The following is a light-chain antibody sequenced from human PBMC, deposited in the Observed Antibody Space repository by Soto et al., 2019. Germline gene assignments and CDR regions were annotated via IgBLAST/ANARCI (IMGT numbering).Light chain of an antibody. CDR1: SSDIGGYNF. CDR2: EVS. CDR3: SSHAGNNNWGV. J-gene: IGLJ3*02. V-gene: IGLV2-8*01. Sequence: QSVLTQPPSASGSPGQSVTISCTGTSSDIGGYNFVSWYQQHPGKAPKLMIYEVSKRPSGVPDRFSGSKSGNTASLTVSGLQGEDEAAYDCSSHAGNNNWGVFGGGTKVTVL.